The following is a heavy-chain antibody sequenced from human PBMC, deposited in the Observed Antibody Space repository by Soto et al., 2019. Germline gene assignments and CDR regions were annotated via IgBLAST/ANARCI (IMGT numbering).Heavy chain of an antibody. CDR2: ISNDGSEK. CDR3: ARGPSPYTSGYFDD. CDR1: GFTFSSYA. J-gene: IGHJ4*02. Sequence: QVQLVESGGGVVQPGRSLRLSCAASGFTFSSYAMQWVRQAPGKGLEWVAVISNDGSEKYYADSVKGRFTISRDNSKNSRYLQMNSLRAEDTAVYYCARGPSPYTSGYFDDWGQGTLVTVSS. V-gene: IGHV3-30-3*01. D-gene: IGHD2-2*01.